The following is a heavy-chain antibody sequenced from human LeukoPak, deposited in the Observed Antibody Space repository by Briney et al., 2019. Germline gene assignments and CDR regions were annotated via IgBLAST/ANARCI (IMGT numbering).Heavy chain of an antibody. CDR3: ARDFRVYTTGWYYFDY. V-gene: IGHV4-61*02. CDR1: SGSLSSGSYY. Sequence: PSETLSLTCTVSSGSLSSGSYYWSWIRQPAGKGLEWIGRIYTSGSTGYIPSLKSRVTISIDTSKNQFSLKLTSVTAADTAMYYCARDFRVYTTGWYYFDYWGQGTLVTVSS. J-gene: IGHJ4*02. D-gene: IGHD6-19*01. CDR2: IYTSGST.